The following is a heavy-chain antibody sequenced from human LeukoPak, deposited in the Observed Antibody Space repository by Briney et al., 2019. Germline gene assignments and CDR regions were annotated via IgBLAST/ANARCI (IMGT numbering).Heavy chain of an antibody. D-gene: IGHD2-2*01. V-gene: IGHV4-39*01. CDR1: GGSISSSSYY. J-gene: IGHJ5*02. Sequence: SETLSLTCTVSGGSISSSSYYWGWIRQPPGKGLEWIGSIYYSGSTYYNPPLKSRVTISVDTSKNQFSLKLSSVTAADTAVYYCARGDIPDIVVVPAAAWFDPWGQGTLVTVSS. CDR3: ARGDIPDIVVVPAAAWFDP. CDR2: IYYSGST.